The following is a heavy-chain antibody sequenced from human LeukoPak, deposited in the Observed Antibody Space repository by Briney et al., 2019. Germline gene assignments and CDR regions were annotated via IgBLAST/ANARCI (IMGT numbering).Heavy chain of an antibody. CDR2: ISGSGGST. CDR1: RFSFSSYT. J-gene: IGHJ4*02. Sequence: GGSLRLSCSASRFSFSSYTMTWVRQAPGKGPEWVSIISGSGGSTYYADSVKGRFTISRDNSKNTLYLQMNSLRAEDTAVYYCAKDLRQWGITMIVVVTPFDYWGQGTLVTVSS. D-gene: IGHD3-22*01. CDR3: AKDLRQWGITMIVVVTPFDY. V-gene: IGHV3-23*01.